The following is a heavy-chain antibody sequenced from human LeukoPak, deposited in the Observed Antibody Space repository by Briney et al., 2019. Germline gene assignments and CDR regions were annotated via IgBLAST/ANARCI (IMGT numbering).Heavy chain of an antibody. V-gene: IGHV1-8*01. D-gene: IGHD3-10*01. CDR2: MNPNSGNT. J-gene: IGHJ4*02. CDR3: ATENTYYYGSGSHGDY. Sequence: GASVKVSCKASGYTFTSYDINWVRQATGQGLEWMGWMNPNSGNTGYAQKFQGRVTMTRNTSISTAYMELSSLRSEDTAVYYCATENTYYYGSGSHGDYWGQGTLVTVSS. CDR1: GYTFTSYD.